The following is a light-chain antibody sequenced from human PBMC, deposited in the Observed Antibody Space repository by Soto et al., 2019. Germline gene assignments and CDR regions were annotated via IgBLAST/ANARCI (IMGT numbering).Light chain of an antibody. J-gene: IGLJ1*01. V-gene: IGLV1-40*01. CDR3: QSYDSSLSGSYV. CDR1: SSNIGAGYD. CDR2: GNS. Sequence: ALTQPASVSGAPGQRVTISCTGSSSNIGAGYDVHWYQQLPGTAPKLLIYGNSNRPSGVPDRFSGSKSGTSASLAITGLQAEDEADYYCQSYDSSLSGSYVFGTGTKVT.